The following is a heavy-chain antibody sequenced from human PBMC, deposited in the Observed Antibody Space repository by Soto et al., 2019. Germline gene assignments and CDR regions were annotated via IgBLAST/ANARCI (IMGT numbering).Heavy chain of an antibody. J-gene: IGHJ4*02. CDR3: ARHPTRYYYGSGSFY. CDR2: IYYSGST. CDR1: GGSISSSSYY. V-gene: IGHV4-39*01. Sequence: SETLSLTCTVSGGSISSSSYYWGWIRQPPGKGLEWIGSIYYSGSTYYNPSLKSRVTISVDTSKNQFSLKLSSVTAADTAVYYCARHPTRYYYGSGSFYWGQGTLVTVSS. D-gene: IGHD3-10*01.